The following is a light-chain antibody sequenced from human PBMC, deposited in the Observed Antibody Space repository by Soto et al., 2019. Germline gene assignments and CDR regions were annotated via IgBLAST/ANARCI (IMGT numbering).Light chain of an antibody. Sequence: VLTQSPATLSLSPGERATLSCRASLNVNSYLAWYQQKPGQAPRLLMYDASNRAAGIPARFSGSGSGTDFTLTISSLEPEDFAIYYCQQRQYWPPITVGQGTRLEIK. CDR1: LNVNSY. V-gene: IGKV3-11*01. J-gene: IGKJ5*01. CDR3: QQRQYWPPIT. CDR2: DAS.